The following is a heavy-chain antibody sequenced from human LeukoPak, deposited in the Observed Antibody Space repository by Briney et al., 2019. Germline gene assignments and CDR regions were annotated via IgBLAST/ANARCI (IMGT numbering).Heavy chain of an antibody. CDR2: IYAIGSI. Sequence: PSETLSLTCSVAGASVTNFYWTWIRQPAGKGLEYIGRIYAIGSIDYNPSLKSLVTLSVDSSNYQFPLNLTSVTAADTALYYCARAARFNYFYMDVWGKGTSVTVSS. D-gene: IGHD2-15*01. V-gene: IGHV4-4*07. CDR3: ARAARFNYFYMDV. CDR1: GASVTNFY. J-gene: IGHJ6*03.